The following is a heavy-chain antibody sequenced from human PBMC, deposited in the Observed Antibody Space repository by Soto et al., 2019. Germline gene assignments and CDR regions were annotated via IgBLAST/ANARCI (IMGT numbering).Heavy chain of an antibody. CDR1: GFTFSSYA. V-gene: IGHV3-30-3*01. CDR3: ARVVDLGSSWYYYYGMDV. J-gene: IGHJ6*02. Sequence: QVQLVESGGGVVQPGRSLRLSCAASGFTFSSYAMHWVRQDPGKGLEWVAVISYDGSNKYYADSVKGRFTISRDNSKNTLYLQMNSLRAEDTAVYYCARVVDLGSSWYYYYGMDVWGQGTTVTVSS. D-gene: IGHD6-13*01. CDR2: ISYDGSNK.